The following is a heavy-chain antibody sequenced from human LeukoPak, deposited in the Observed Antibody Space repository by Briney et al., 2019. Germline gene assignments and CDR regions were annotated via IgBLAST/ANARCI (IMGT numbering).Heavy chain of an antibody. J-gene: IGHJ6*03. V-gene: IGHV3-11*04. Sequence: PGGSLRLSCAASGFTFSDYYMSWIRQAPGKGLEWVSYISSSGSTIYYADSVKGRFTISRDNAKNSLYLQMNSLRAEDTAVYYCARALGDSDYYYYMDVWGKGTTVTVSS. D-gene: IGHD2-21*02. CDR3: ARALGDSDYYYYMDV. CDR1: GFTFSDYY. CDR2: ISSSGSTI.